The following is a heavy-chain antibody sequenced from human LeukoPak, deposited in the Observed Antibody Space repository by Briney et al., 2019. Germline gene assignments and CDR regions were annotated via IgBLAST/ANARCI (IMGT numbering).Heavy chain of an antibody. CDR1: GGSISNYY. CDR2: AYHSEST. CDR3: ARGLRFLEWLFDI. V-gene: IGHV4-39*01. J-gene: IGHJ3*02. Sequence: SETLSLTCTVSGGSISNYYWGWIRQPPGKGLEWIGSAYHSESTSYNPSLKSRVTISLDTSENQFSLKLTSVAAADTAVYYCARGLRFLEWLFDIWGQGTMVTVSS. D-gene: IGHD3-3*01.